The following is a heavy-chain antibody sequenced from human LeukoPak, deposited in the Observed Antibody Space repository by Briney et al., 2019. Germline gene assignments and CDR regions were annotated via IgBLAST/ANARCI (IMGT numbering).Heavy chain of an antibody. CDR3: ARDKDYDFWSGYGLGFNTLYYFDY. CDR2: ISYDGSNK. CDR1: GFTFSSYA. J-gene: IGHJ4*02. Sequence: PGRSLRLSCAASGFTFSSYAMHWVRQAPGKGLEWVAVISYDGSNKYYADSVKGRFTISRDNSKNTLYLQMNSLRAEDTAVYYCARDKDYDFWSGYGLGFNTLYYFDYWGQGTLVTVSS. D-gene: IGHD3-3*01. V-gene: IGHV3-30-3*01.